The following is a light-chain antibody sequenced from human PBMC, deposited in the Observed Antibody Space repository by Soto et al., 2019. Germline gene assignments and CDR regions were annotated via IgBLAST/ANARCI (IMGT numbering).Light chain of an antibody. J-gene: IGKJ5*01. CDR1: QSLVHSDGIAY. CDR3: MKGTHWPIN. CDR2: KVS. V-gene: IGKV2-30*02. Sequence: DVVIPQSPLSLPVTLGHPASISCRSNQSLVHSDGIAYFSWFQQRPGRSPRRLIYKVSNRDSGVPARFSGSGSGTAFALKISRVEAEDVGVYYCMKGTHWPINFGQGTRLEIK.